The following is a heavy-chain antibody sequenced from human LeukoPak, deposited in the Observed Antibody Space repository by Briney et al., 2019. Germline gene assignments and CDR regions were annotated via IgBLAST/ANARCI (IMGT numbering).Heavy chain of an antibody. Sequence: SETLSLTCAVYGGSFSGYYWSWIRQPPGKGLEWIGEINHSGSTNYNPSLKSRVTISVDTSKNQFSLKLSSVTAADTAVYYCARGRRNYCSSTSCYVLLSDYWGQGTLVTVSS. V-gene: IGHV4-34*01. CDR1: GGSFSGYY. J-gene: IGHJ4*02. D-gene: IGHD2-2*01. CDR2: INHSGST. CDR3: ARGRRNYCSSTSCYVLLSDY.